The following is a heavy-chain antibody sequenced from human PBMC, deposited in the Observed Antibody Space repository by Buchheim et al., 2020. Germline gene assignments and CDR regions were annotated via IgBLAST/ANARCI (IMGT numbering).Heavy chain of an antibody. CDR2: INPNSGGT. Sequence: QVQLVQSGAEVKKPGASVKVSCRASGYTVTGYYMHWVRQAPGQGLEWMGWINPNSGGTNYAQKLQGWVTMTRETSISTAYMELSRLRSDDTAVYYCAREIRYFDCSKVFDYWGQGTL. D-gene: IGHD3-9*01. CDR3: AREIRYFDCSKVFDY. V-gene: IGHV1-2*04. J-gene: IGHJ4*02. CDR1: GYTVTGYY.